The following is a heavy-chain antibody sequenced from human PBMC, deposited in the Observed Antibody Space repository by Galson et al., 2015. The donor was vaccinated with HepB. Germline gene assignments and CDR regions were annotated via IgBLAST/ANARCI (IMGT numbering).Heavy chain of an antibody. CDR1: GFTFSSYN. V-gene: IGHV3-48*04. J-gene: IGHJ6*02. CDR2: ITGSGSTL. D-gene: IGHD3-10*01. Sequence: SLRLSCAASGFTFSSYNMNWVRQAPGKGLEWVSHITGSGSTLYYAGSVKGRFTISRDNAKISLYLQMNSLRAEDTAVYYCARDRGGSGSYLSYFHDLDVWGQGTTVTVSS. CDR3: ARDRGGSGSYLSYFHDLDV.